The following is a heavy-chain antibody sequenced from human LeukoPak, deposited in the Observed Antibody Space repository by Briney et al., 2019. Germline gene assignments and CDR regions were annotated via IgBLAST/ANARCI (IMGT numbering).Heavy chain of an antibody. CDR2: ISAYNGNT. D-gene: IGHD3-10*01. Sequence: ASVKVSCKASGYTFTSYGISWVRQATGQGLEWMGWISAYNGNTNYAQKLQGRVTMTTDTSTSTAYMELRSLRSDDTAVYYCARDSEENNYGSGNSNWFDPWGQGTLVTVSS. V-gene: IGHV1-18*01. CDR3: ARDSEENNYGSGNSNWFDP. J-gene: IGHJ5*02. CDR1: GYTFTSYG.